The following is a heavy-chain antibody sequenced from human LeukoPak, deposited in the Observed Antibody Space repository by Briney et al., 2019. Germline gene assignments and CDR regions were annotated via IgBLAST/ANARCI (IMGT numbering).Heavy chain of an antibody. Sequence: SGGSLRLSCAASGLTFTRSAMSWVRQAPGKGLEWVSGISGSGGSTYYADSVKGRFTISRDNSKNTLSLQMNSLRAEDTAVYYCAKLGHSNSYYYYYGMDVWGQGTTVTVSS. CDR2: ISGSGGST. D-gene: IGHD4-11*01. J-gene: IGHJ6*02. V-gene: IGHV3-23*01. CDR1: GLTFTRSA. CDR3: AKLGHSNSYYYYYGMDV.